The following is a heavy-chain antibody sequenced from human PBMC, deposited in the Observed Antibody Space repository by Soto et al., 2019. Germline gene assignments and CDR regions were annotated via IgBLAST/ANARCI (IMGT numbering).Heavy chain of an antibody. CDR1: GFSFSSFN. V-gene: IGHV3-21*01. Sequence: EVQLVEYGGGLVRPGGSLRLSCAASGFSFSSFNMNWVRQAPGKGLEWVSSISGSTTYMFYADSVRGRFTISRDNAEDSLYLQMNSLTAEDMAVYYCSRTGYSSSWDDAFDIWGQGTMVTVSS. D-gene: IGHD6-13*01. CDR2: ISGSTTYM. CDR3: SRTGYSSSWDDAFDI. J-gene: IGHJ3*02.